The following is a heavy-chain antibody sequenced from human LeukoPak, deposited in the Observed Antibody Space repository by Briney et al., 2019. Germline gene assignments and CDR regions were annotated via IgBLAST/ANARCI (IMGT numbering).Heavy chain of an antibody. D-gene: IGHD2-2*01. CDR3: ARLVVPAARGYYYYMDV. Sequence: GESLQISCKGSGYSFTSYWIDWVRQMPGKGLEWMGIIYPGDSDTRYSPSFQGQVTISADKSISTAYLQWSSLKASDTAMYYCARLVVPAARGYYYYMDVWGKGTTVTVSS. J-gene: IGHJ6*03. CDR2: IYPGDSDT. V-gene: IGHV5-51*01. CDR1: GYSFTSYW.